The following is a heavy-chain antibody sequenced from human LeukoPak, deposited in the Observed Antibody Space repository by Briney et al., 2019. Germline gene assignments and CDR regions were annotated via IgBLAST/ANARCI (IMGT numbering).Heavy chain of an antibody. CDR2: ISGSGGST. CDR1: GFTFSSYA. CDR3: AKVPRDTYYYDSSGPNDAFDI. D-gene: IGHD3-22*01. Sequence: GGSLRLSCAASGFTFSSYAMGWVRQAPGKGLEWVSAISGSGGSTYYADSVKGRFTISRDNSKNTLYLQMNSLRAEDTAVYYCAKVPRDTYYYDSSGPNDAFDIWGQGTMVTVSS. V-gene: IGHV3-23*01. J-gene: IGHJ3*02.